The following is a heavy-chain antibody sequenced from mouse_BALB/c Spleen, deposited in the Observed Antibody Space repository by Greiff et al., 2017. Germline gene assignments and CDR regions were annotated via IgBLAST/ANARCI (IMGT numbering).Heavy chain of an antibody. D-gene: IGHD2-10*02. CDR1: GFTFSDYG. Sequence: EVMLVESGGGLVQPGGSRKLSCAASGFTFSDYGMAWVRQAPGKGPEWVAFISNLAYSIYYADTVTGRFTISRENAKNTLYLEMSSLRSEDTAMYYCARRYGNYWYFDVWGAGTTVTVSS. J-gene: IGHJ1*01. CDR2: ISNLAYSI. V-gene: IGHV5-15*02. CDR3: ARRYGNYWYFDV.